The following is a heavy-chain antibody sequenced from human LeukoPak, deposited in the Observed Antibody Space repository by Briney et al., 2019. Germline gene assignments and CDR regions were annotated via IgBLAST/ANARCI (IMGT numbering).Heavy chain of an antibody. CDR1: GFTFSSYE. J-gene: IGHJ4*02. V-gene: IGHV3-48*03. Sequence: QPGGSLRLSCAASGFTFSSYEMNWVRQAPGKGLEWVSYISSSGSTIYYADSVKGRFTISRDNSKNTLYLQMNSLRPEDTAVYYCAKGGIGGGGSLGFDYWGQGTLVTVSS. CDR2: ISSSGSTI. CDR3: AKGGIGGGGSLGFDY. D-gene: IGHD2-15*01.